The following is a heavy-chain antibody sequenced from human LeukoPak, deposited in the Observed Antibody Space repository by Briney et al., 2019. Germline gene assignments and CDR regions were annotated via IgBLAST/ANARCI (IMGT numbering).Heavy chain of an antibody. V-gene: IGHV1-46*01. CDR3: ARPRSPTYYYDSSGYFDY. CDR1: GYTFTSYY. D-gene: IGHD3-22*01. Sequence: GASVKVSCKASGYTFTSYYMHWVRQAPGQGLEWMGIINPSGGSTSYAQKFQGRVTMTRDTSTSTVYMELSSLRSEGTAVYYCARPRSPTYYYDSSGYFDYWGQGTLVTVSS. CDR2: INPSGGST. J-gene: IGHJ4*02.